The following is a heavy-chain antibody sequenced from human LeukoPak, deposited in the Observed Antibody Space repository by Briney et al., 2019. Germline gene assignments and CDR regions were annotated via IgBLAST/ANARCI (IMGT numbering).Heavy chain of an antibody. J-gene: IGHJ4*02. Sequence: PGGSLRLSCAASGFTFSSYAMSWVRQAPGKGLEWVAVIWYDGSNKYYADSVKGRFTISRDNSKNTLYLQMNSLRAEDTAVYYCARPKGSSGWNRLGFDYWGQGTLVTVSS. V-gene: IGHV3-33*08. CDR2: IWYDGSNK. D-gene: IGHD6-19*01. CDR3: ARPKGSSGWNRLGFDY. CDR1: GFTFSSYA.